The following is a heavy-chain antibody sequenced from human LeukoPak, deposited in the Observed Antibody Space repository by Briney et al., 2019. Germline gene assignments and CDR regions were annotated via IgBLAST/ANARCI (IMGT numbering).Heavy chain of an antibody. Sequence: SETLSLTCTVSGGSISDYYWSWIRQPPGKGLEWIGWIFGSGSSNYNPPLKSRLTISVDTSKTAFFLKLTSATDADTAVYYCAREKDTGSNHAKIRYDIWGQGTMVTVSS. J-gene: IGHJ3*02. D-gene: IGHD1-26*01. CDR2: IFGSGSS. V-gene: IGHV4-59*01. CDR3: AREKDTGSNHAKIRYDI. CDR1: GGSISDYY.